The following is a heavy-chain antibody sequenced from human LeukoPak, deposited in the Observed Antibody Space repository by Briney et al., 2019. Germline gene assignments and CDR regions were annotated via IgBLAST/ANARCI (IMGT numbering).Heavy chain of an antibody. V-gene: IGHV1-69*05. CDR3: ARELGVAAAVIFDY. CDR1: GDTLSIYA. D-gene: IGHD6-13*01. J-gene: IGHJ4*02. Sequence: SVRVSCEASGDTLSIYAISWARPAPGRGRGWVGQRLPIFGTANYSQKFQGRVTITTDESTSTAYMELSSLRSEDTAVYYCARELGVAAAVIFDYWGQGSLVTVSS. CDR2: RLPIFGTA.